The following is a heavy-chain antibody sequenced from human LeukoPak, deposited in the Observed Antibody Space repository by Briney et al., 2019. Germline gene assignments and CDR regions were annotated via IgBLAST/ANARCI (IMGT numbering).Heavy chain of an antibody. CDR3: ASLYSYGFGGEFDY. D-gene: IGHD5-18*01. CDR1: GFTFGSYS. Sequence: RGSLRLSCAASGFTFGSYSMNWVRQAPGKGLEWVSYISSSSSTIYYADSVKGRFTISRDNAKNSLYLQMNSLRAEDTAVYYCASLYSYGFGGEFDYWGQGTLVTVSS. CDR2: ISSSSSTI. V-gene: IGHV3-48*01. J-gene: IGHJ4*02.